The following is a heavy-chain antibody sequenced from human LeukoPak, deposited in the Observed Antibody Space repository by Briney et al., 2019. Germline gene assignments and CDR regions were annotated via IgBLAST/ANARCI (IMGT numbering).Heavy chain of an antibody. CDR2: ISSSSSTI. D-gene: IGHD2-21*02. V-gene: IGHV3-48*01. CDR1: GFTFSSYS. J-gene: IGHJ6*03. Sequence: PGRSLSLSCAASGFTFSSYSMNWVRQAPRKGLEWVSYISSSSSTIYYADSVKGRFTISRDNAKNSLYLQMNSLRAEDTAVYYCARSVTYYYYYMDVWGKGTTVTVSS. CDR3: ARSVTYYYYYMDV.